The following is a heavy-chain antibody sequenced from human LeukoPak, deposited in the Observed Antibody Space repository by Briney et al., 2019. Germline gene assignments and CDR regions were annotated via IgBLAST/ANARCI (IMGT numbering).Heavy chain of an antibody. CDR2: IRSTANGYAT. D-gene: IGHD5-18*01. CDR1: GFTFSGSA. CDR3: AKNTLHLWLY. V-gene: IGHV3-73*01. Sequence: GGSLRLSCAASGFTFSGSALHWVRQASGKGLEWVGRIRSTANGYATAYAASVKGRFTISRDDSKNTAYLQMNSLRAEDTAVYYCAKNTLHLWLYWGQGTLVTVSS. J-gene: IGHJ4*02.